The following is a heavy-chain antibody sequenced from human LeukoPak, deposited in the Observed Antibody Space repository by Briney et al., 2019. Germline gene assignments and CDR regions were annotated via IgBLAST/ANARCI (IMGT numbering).Heavy chain of an antibody. CDR2: IYPGDSDT. CDR1: GSSFTTYW. CDR3: AGTQYSSSWSRFDF. D-gene: IGHD6-13*01. V-gene: IGHV5-51*01. Sequence: KHGESLKISCKGPGSSFTTYWIAWVRQLPGKGLEWMGIIYPGDSDTRYSPSFQGQVTISADKSISTAYLQWSSLKASDTAMYYCAGTQYSSSWSRFDFWGQGTLVTVSS. J-gene: IGHJ4*02.